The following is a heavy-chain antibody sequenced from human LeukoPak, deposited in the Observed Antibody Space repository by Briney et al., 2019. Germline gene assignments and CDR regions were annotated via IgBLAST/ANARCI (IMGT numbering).Heavy chain of an antibody. D-gene: IGHD4-23*01. CDR3: AKDNGNFVTPVW. V-gene: IGHV3-30*02. CDR2: IQYDGRKK. CDR1: GFSFSSYG. Sequence: GGSLSLSCVTSGFSFSSYGMHWVRQAPGRGLEWVAFIQYDGRKKLCGDSVKGRCTISRDTSSKTIYLQVDSLRGEDTAVYYCAKDNGNFVTPVWWGHGTLVTVSS. J-gene: IGHJ4*01.